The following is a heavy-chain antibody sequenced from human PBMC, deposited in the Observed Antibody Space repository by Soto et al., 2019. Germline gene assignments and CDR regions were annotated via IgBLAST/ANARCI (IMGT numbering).Heavy chain of an antibody. D-gene: IGHD3-22*01. V-gene: IGHV1-18*01. CDR3: ARNHVYDSSGYYPDGFDI. CDR1: GYTFTSYG. J-gene: IGHJ3*02. CDR2: ISAYNGNT. Sequence: QVQLVQSGAEVKKPGASVKVSCKASGYTFTSYGISWVRQAPGQGLEWMGWISAYNGNTNYGQNLQGRATMTTDTSTSTAYMELRSLRSDDTAVFYCARNHVYDSSGYYPDGFDIWGQGTMVTVSS.